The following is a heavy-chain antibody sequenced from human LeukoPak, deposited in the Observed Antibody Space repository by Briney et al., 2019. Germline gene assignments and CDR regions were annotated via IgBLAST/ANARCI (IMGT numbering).Heavy chain of an antibody. V-gene: IGHV3-11*01. Sequence: GGSLRLSCAASGFTFSDYYMSWLRQAPGKGLTWVSYISSSGSTIYYADSVKGRFTISRDNAKNSLYLQMNSLRAEDTAVYYCASSGGNWNYEDYWGQGTLVTVSS. CDR1: GFTFSDYY. CDR2: ISSSGSTI. J-gene: IGHJ4*02. CDR3: ASSGGNWNYEDY. D-gene: IGHD1-7*01.